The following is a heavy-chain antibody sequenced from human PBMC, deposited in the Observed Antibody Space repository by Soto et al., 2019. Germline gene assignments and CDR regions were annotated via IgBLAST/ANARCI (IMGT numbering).Heavy chain of an antibody. D-gene: IGHD3-22*01. CDR2: FDPEDGET. Sequence: GASVKVSCKVSGYTLTELSMHWVRQAPGKGLEWMGGFDPEDGETIYAQKFQGRVTMTEDTSTDTAYMELSSLRSEDTAVYYCPRPKHYDRSDYYYGYDYWGKGTLVTVSS. CDR3: PRPKHYDRSDYYYGYDY. CDR1: GYTLTELS. V-gene: IGHV1-24*01. J-gene: IGHJ4*02.